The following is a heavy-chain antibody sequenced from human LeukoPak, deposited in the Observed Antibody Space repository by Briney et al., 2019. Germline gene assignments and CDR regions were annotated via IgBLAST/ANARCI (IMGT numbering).Heavy chain of an antibody. CDR1: GGTFSSYA. Sequence: GASVKVSCKTSGGTFSSYAISWVRQAPGQGLEWMRGIIPIFGTANYAEKFQGRVTITADESTSTAYMELSSLRSEVTAVYYCAREGSRVVVNLFDYWGQGTLVTVSS. V-gene: IGHV1-69*13. CDR2: IIPIFGTA. CDR3: AREGSRVVVNLFDY. D-gene: IGHD3-22*01. J-gene: IGHJ4*02.